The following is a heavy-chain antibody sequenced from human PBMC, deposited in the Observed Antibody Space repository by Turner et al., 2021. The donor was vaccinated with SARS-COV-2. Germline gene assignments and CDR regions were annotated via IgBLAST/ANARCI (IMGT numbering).Heavy chain of an antibody. D-gene: IGHD3-10*01. CDR1: GVTVSSNY. CDR2: IYGGGST. V-gene: IGHV3-53*01. CDR3: ARGGHYYYGLDV. J-gene: IGHJ6*02. Sequence: EEQLVESGGGFIQPGGSLELTCAAPGVTVSSNYMSWVRQAAGKGLDWVSVIYGGGSTFYSDSVKGRFTISRDNSKNTLYLQMNSLRAEDTAVYYCARGGHYYYGLDVWGQGTTVTVSS.